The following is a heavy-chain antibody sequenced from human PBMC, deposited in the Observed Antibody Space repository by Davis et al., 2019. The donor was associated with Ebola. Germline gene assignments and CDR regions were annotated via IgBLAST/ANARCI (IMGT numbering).Heavy chain of an antibody. D-gene: IGHD2-15*01. V-gene: IGHV5-51*01. Sequence: KVSCKGSGYSFTSYWIGWVRQMPGKGLEWMGIIYPGDSDTRYSPSFQGQVTISADKSISTAYLQWSSLKASDTAMYYCARHPSVVVVAARFNYFDYWGQGTLVTVSS. CDR2: IYPGDSDT. CDR3: ARHPSVVVVAARFNYFDY. CDR1: GYSFTSYW. J-gene: IGHJ4*02.